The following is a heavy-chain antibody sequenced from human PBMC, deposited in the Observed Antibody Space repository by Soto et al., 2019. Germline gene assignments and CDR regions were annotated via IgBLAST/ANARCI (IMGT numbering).Heavy chain of an antibody. J-gene: IGHJ4*02. CDR3: ARRLTGTEYYFDY. V-gene: IGHV1-69*13. Sequence: ASVKVSCKASGGTFSSYAISWVRQAPGRGLEWMGGIIPIFGTANYAQKFQGRVTITADESTSTAYMELSSLRSEDTAVYYCARRLTGTEYYFDYWGQGTLVTVSS. D-gene: IGHD1-7*01. CDR2: IIPIFGTA. CDR1: GGTFSSYA.